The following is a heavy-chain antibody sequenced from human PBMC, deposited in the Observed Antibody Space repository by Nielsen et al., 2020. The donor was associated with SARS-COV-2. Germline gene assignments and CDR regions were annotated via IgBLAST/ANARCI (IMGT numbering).Heavy chain of an antibody. D-gene: IGHD6-6*01. V-gene: IGHV3-23*01. CDR1: GFTFSSYA. CDR2: ISGSGGST. CDR3: AKDVKGRIYSAPDY. J-gene: IGHJ4*02. Sequence: GGSLRLSCAASGFTFSSYAMSWVRQAPGKGLEWVSAISGSGGSTYYADSVKGRFTISRDNAKNSLFLQMNGLRAEDTALYYCAKDVKGRIYSAPDYWGQGTLVTVSS.